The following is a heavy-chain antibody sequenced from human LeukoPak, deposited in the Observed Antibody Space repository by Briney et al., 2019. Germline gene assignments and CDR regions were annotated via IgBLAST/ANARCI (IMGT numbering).Heavy chain of an antibody. V-gene: IGHV4-39*01. CDR1: GGSLSGSSYY. J-gene: IGHJ4*02. CDR3: ARHYGP. Sequence: PSETLSLTCTVSGGSLSGSSYYWGWLRQPPGAGLEWIGSIDYSGSAYYNPSLKGRVAISVDTSKNQFSLKLNSVTATDTAVYYCARHYGPWGQGTLVTVSS. CDR2: IDYSGSA. D-gene: IGHD3-10*01.